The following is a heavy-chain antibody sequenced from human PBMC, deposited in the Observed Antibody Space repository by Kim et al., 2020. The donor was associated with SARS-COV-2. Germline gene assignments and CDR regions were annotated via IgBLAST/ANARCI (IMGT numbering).Heavy chain of an antibody. CDR2: IHYSGST. D-gene: IGHD2-2*01. CDR3: ARQEKGCSSNSCYAKNFDY. Sequence: SETLSLTCTVSGGSISSHYWNWIRQPPGKGLEWVGYIHYSGSTNYNPSLKSRGTIPVDTSKNQFSLKLSSVTAADTAVYYCARQEKGCSSNSCYAKNFDYWGQGTLVTVSS. CDR1: GGSISSHY. V-gene: IGHV4-59*08. J-gene: IGHJ4*02.